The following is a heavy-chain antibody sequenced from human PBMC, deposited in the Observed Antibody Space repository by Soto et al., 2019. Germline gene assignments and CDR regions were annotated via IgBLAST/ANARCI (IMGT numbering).Heavy chain of an antibody. J-gene: IGHJ3*02. D-gene: IGHD3-22*01. Sequence: SETLSLTCPVSGGSISSGGYYWSWIRPHPGKGLEWIGYIYYSGSTYYNPSLKSRVTISVDTSKNQFSLKLSSVTAADTAVYYCARDPRMIVVRSGAFDIWGQGTMVTVSS. CDR3: ARDPRMIVVRSGAFDI. CDR1: GGSISSGGYY. V-gene: IGHV4-31*03. CDR2: IYYSGST.